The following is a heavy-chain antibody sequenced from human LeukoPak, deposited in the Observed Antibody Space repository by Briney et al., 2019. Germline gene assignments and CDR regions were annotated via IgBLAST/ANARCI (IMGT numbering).Heavy chain of an antibody. CDR2: ISAYNGNT. J-gene: IGHJ4*02. V-gene: IGHV1-18*01. CDR3: ARDLRTIYGSGSYWVY. CDR1: GYTFTSYG. D-gene: IGHD3-10*01. Sequence: ASVKVSCKASGYTFTSYGISWVRQAPGQGLEWMGWISAYNGNTNYVQKLQGRATMTTDTSTSTAYMELRSLRSDDTAVYYCARDLRTIYGSGSYWVYWGQGTLVTVSS.